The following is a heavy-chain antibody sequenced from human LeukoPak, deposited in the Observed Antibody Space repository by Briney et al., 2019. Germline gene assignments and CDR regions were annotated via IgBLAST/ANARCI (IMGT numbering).Heavy chain of an antibody. J-gene: IGHJ4*03. Sequence: SETLSLTCTVSGGSISSSSYYWGWIRQPPGKGLEWIAEIDHRGDTNYNPSVKSRVTISVDTSKNQFSLKVRSLSAADTAVYYCARGATISETGYFDFWGQGTLVTVSS. V-gene: IGHV4-39*07. CDR3: ARGATISETGYFDF. D-gene: IGHD5-24*01. CDR1: GGSISSSSYY. CDR2: IDHRGDT.